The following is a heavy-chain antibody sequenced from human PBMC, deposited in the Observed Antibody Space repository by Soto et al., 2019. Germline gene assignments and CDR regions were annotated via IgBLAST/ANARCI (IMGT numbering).Heavy chain of an antibody. Sequence: EVQLVESGGGSVQPGGSLKLSCAASGFTFSGSAMHWARQASGKGLEWVGRIGIKANNYATAYAASVKGRFIISRDDSKNTANLQMNSLKTEDTAVYYCTRPFDCSGDACYSGWYYYYGMDVWGQGTTVTVSS. J-gene: IGHJ6*02. D-gene: IGHD2-15*01. CDR3: TRPFDCSGDACYSGWYYYYGMDV. CDR1: GFTFSGSA. V-gene: IGHV3-73*01. CDR2: IGIKANNYAT.